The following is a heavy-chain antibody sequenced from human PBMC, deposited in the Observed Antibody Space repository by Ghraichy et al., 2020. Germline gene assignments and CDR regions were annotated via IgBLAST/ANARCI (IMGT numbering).Heavy chain of an antibody. CDR2: ISGSGGST. CDR3: AKDGYDYVWGSYRQTGYFDY. CDR1: GFTFSSYA. D-gene: IGHD3-16*02. J-gene: IGHJ4*02. V-gene: IGHV3-23*01. Sequence: ETLSLTCAASGFTFSSYAMSWVRQAPGKGLEWVSAISGSGGSTYYADSVKGRFTISRDNSKNTLYLQMNSLRAEDTAVYYCAKDGYDYVWGSYRQTGYFDYWGQGTLVTVSS.